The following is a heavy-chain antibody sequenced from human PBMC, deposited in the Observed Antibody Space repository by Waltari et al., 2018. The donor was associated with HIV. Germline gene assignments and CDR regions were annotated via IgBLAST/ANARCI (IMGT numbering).Heavy chain of an antibody. CDR1: GFHFGASA. CDR2: IRSKAYGGTT. J-gene: IGHJ4*02. D-gene: IGHD2-2*01. CDR3: ADQTNFHD. Sequence: EAQLVESGGGLVQRGRPLQPPCQATGFHFGASAMSVVRQAPGKGLEWIGFIRSKAYGGTTEYAASVKGRFIISRDDSKGIAFLQMNSLIIEDTAVYYCADQTNFHDWGQGTLVTVSS. V-gene: IGHV3-49*04.